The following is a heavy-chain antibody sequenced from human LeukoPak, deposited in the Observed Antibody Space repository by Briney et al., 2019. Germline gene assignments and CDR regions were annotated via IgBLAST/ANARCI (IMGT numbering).Heavy chain of an antibody. CDR1: GFSFSSHR. V-gene: IGHV3-7*01. Sequence: GQSLTLSCVAAGFSFSSHRMSWVRQAPGKGLEWVASIKQEGSEKYYVDSVKGRFTISRDNAKSSLYLQMNSLRAEDTAIYYCARRIPWFDPWGRGTLVTVSS. D-gene: IGHD2-2*02. CDR2: IKQEGSEK. CDR3: ARRIPWFDP. J-gene: IGHJ5*02.